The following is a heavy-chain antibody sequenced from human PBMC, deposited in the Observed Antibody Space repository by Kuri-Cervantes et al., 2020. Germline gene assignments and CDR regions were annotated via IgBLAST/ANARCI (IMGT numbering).Heavy chain of an antibody. CDR1: GFTFDDYA. CDR3: AKDVAGGYYYYMDV. J-gene: IGHJ6*03. CDR2: ISWNSGSI. D-gene: IGHD6-19*01. Sequence: SLKISCAASGFTFDDYAMHWVRQAPGKGLEWVSGISWNSGSIGYADSVKGRFTISRDNAKNSLYLQMNSLRAEDTAFYYCAKDVAGGYYYYMDVWGKGTTVTVSS. V-gene: IGHV3-9*01.